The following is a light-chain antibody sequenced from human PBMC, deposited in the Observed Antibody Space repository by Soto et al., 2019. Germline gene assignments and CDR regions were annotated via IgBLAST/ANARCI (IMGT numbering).Light chain of an antibody. V-gene: IGLV2-14*01. CDR1: RSDVGGYNF. CDR3: SSYTTTSTVV. Sequence: QSALTQPASVAGSPGQSITISCTGTRSDVGGYNFVSWYQQLPGKAPKLMIYDVTNRPSGVSSRFSGSKSGNTASLTISGLQAEDEADYYCSSYTTTSTVVFGGGTKLTVL. J-gene: IGLJ2*01. CDR2: DVT.